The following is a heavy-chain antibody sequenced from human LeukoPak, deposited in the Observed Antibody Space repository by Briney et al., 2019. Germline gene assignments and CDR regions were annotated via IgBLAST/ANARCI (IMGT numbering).Heavy chain of an antibody. CDR1: GFTFSSYA. V-gene: IGHV3-23*01. J-gene: IGHJ4*02. Sequence: GGSLRLSCAASGFTFSSYAMSWVRQAPGKGLEWVSAISGSGGSTYYADSVKGRFTISRDNSKNTLYLQMNSLRAEDTAVYYCARDLTMVRGHLDYWGQGTLVTVSS. CDR2: ISGSGGST. CDR3: ARDLTMVRGHLDY. D-gene: IGHD3-10*01.